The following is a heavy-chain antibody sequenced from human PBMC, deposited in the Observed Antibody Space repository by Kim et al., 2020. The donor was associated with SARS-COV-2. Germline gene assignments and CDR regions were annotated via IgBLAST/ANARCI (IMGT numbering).Heavy chain of an antibody. Sequence: GGSLRLSCAASGFTFSSYAMSWVRQAPGKGLEWVSAISGSGGSTYYADSVKGRFTISRDNSKTTLYLQMNSLRAEDTAVYYRATVRAGRLGYYYYGLDDWGHRATVTISS. CDR3: ATVRAGRLGYYYYGLDD. CDR2: ISGSGGST. V-gene: IGHV3-23*01. D-gene: IGHD3-9*01. J-gene: IGHJ6*02. CDR1: GFTFSSYA.